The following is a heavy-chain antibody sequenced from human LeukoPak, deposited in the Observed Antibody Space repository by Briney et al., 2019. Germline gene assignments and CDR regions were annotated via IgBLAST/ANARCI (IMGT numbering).Heavy chain of an antibody. D-gene: IGHD5-24*01. V-gene: IGHV3-48*04. CDR1: GFTFSSYW. Sequence: PGGSLRLSCAASGFTFSSYWMSWVRQAPGKGLEWVSYISSSSSTIYYADSVKGRFTISRDNAKNSLYLQMNSLRAEDTAVYYCARVRDRYYYYYMDVWGKGTTVTVSS. CDR3: ARVRDRYYYYYMDV. CDR2: ISSSSSTI. J-gene: IGHJ6*03.